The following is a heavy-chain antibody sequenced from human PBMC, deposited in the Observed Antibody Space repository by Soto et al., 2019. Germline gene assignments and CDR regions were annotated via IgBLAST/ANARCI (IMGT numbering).Heavy chain of an antibody. CDR2: INPNSGGT. J-gene: IGHJ3*02. Sequence: QVQLVQSGAEVKKPGASVKVSCKASGYTFTGYYMHWVRQAPGQGLEWMGWINPNSGGTNYAQKFQGWVTMTRGTSSRTAYMKLCRLRSDATAVYYCARTPDCHGKYAFDIWGQGTMVTVSS. D-gene: IGHD2-21*01. V-gene: IGHV1-2*04. CDR1: GYTFTGYY. CDR3: ARTPDCHGKYAFDI.